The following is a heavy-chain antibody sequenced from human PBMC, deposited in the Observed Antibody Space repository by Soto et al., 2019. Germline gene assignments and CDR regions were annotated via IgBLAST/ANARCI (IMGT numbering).Heavy chain of an antibody. CDR1: GFTFSSYA. Sequence: QVQLVESGGGVVQPGRSLRLSCAASGFTFSSYAMHWVRQAPGKGLEWVAVISYDGSNKYYADSVKGRFTISRDNSKNTLYLQMNSLRAEDTAVYYCARDCPRELYGPSYYFDYWGQGTLVTVSS. CDR2: ISYDGSNK. CDR3: ARDCPRELYGPSYYFDY. V-gene: IGHV3-30-3*01. D-gene: IGHD3-10*01. J-gene: IGHJ4*02.